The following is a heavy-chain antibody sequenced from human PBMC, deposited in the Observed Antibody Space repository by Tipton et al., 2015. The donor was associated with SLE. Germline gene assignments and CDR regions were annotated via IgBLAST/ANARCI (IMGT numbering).Heavy chain of an antibody. V-gene: IGHV4-61*02. Sequence: TLSLTCAVSGGSIGSSDHYWGWIRQSAGKGLEWVGRIYSSGRTNYNPSLKSRVTMSVDTSRKQFSLKLTSVTAADTAVYYCARRGWVDAFDIWGQGTMVIVSS. CDR1: GGSIGSSDHY. D-gene: IGHD6-19*01. CDR2: IYSSGRT. J-gene: IGHJ3*02. CDR3: ARRGWVDAFDI.